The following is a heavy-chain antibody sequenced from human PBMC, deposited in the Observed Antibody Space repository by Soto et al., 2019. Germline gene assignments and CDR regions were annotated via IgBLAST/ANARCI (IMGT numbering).Heavy chain of an antibody. V-gene: IGHV4-34*08. Sequence: PSETLSLTCGVYVGTFSTYSGLWVRQPPGQGLAWMGELNHSGVAPYHPSLKSRITISLATSNNQLPLQMTSVNAPDTGLNCCTRGERFRRSGLALRGQGAPVTV. CDR3: TRGERFRRSGLAL. D-gene: IGHD3-10*01. CDR1: VGTFSTYS. CDR2: LNHSGVA. J-gene: IGHJ4*02.